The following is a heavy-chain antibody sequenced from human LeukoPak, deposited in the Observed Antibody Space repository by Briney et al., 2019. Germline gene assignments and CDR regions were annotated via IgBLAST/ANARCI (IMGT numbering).Heavy chain of an antibody. Sequence: GGSLRLSCAASGYTFSNYAMSWVRQAPGKGLEWVSAILGSGGSTYYADSVKGRFTVSRDNSKSTLYLQMNSLRAEDTALYYCAKWGDYDVLTGYYVPDYWGQGTLVTVSS. V-gene: IGHV3-23*01. J-gene: IGHJ4*02. D-gene: IGHD3-9*01. CDR1: GYTFSNYA. CDR2: ILGSGGST. CDR3: AKWGDYDVLTGYYVPDY.